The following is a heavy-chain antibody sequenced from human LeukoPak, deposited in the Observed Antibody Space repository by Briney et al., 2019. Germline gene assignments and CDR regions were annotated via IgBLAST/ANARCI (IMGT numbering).Heavy chain of an antibody. V-gene: IGHV4-39*01. D-gene: IGHD3-3*01. CDR3: GRHARREELRHSALDI. CDR1: GGSISSSSYY. J-gene: IGHJ3*02. Sequence: PSETLSLTCTVSGGSISSSSYYWGWIRQSPGKGLEWIGSIFYSGTTYYNPSLKSRITMSVDTSKNQFSLKVSSVTAADTAVYYCGRHARREELRHSALDIWGQGTMVIVSS. CDR2: IFYSGTT.